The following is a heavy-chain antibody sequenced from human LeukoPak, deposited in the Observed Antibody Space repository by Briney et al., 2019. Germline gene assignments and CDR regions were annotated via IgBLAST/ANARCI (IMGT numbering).Heavy chain of an antibody. CDR1: GYSFTSYE. Sequence: ASVKVSCKASGYSFTSYEIHWVRQAPGQRLEWMGWINAGNGDTKYSQKFQGRVTITADESTSTAYMELSSLRSEDTAVYYCARGDIVVVPAAANYYYYYGMDVWGQGTTVTVSS. D-gene: IGHD2-2*01. J-gene: IGHJ6*02. CDR2: INAGNGDT. CDR3: ARGDIVVVPAAANYYYYYGMDV. V-gene: IGHV1-3*01.